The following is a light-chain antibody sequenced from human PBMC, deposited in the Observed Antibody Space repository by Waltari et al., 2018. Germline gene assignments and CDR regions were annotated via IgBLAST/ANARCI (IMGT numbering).Light chain of an antibody. CDR2: RAS. V-gene: IGKV3-20*01. Sequence: EIVLTQSPGTLSISPGERATLSCKASQSVSSFDLAWYQQKPGQAPRLLIYRASTRATGLPDRFSGSGSGTYVSLTISRLEPEDLAMYDCQQYSDSPPSLTFGGGTRVGI. CDR1: QSVSSFD. CDR3: QQYSDSPPSLT. J-gene: IGKJ4*01.